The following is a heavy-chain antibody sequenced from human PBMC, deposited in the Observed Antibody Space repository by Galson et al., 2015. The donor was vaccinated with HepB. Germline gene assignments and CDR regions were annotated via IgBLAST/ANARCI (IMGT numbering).Heavy chain of an antibody. D-gene: IGHD6-13*01. CDR3: ASSYSSSWYSSLWY. CDR2: IYYSGST. CDR1: GGSISDYY. V-gene: IGHV4-59*01. J-gene: IGHJ4*02. Sequence: SLTCTVSGGSISDYYWSWIRQPPGKGLEWIGYIYYSGSTNYNPSLKSRVTISVDTSKSQFSLRLSSVTAADTAVYYCASSYSSSWYSSLWYWGQGTLVTVSS.